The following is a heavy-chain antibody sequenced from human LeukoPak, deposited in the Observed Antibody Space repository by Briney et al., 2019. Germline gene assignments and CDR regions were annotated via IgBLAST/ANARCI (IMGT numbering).Heavy chain of an antibody. J-gene: IGHJ4*02. Sequence: PGGSLRLSCAASGFTFSSYWMHWVRQVPGKGLVWVSRINSDGSSTSYADSVKGRFTISRDNAKNTLYLQMNSLRAEDTAVYYCARRGSYLGGFDYWGQGTLVTVSS. CDR3: ARRGSYLGGFDY. CDR2: INSDGSST. CDR1: GFTFSSYW. D-gene: IGHD1-26*01. V-gene: IGHV3-74*01.